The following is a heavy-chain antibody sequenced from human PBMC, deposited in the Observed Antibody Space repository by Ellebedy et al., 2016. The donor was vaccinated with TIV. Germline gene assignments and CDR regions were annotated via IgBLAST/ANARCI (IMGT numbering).Heavy chain of an antibody. Sequence: GGSLRLSXAASGYIVSTNYMTWVRQAPGKGLEWVSAISSHDITYYADSVKGRFTISSDNSKNALYLHMNSLRAEDTAVYYCARDLPHNIALHYWGQGTLVTVSS. CDR1: GYIVSTNY. CDR3: ARDLPHNIALHY. D-gene: IGHD2/OR15-2a*01. CDR2: ISSHDIT. V-gene: IGHV3-53*01. J-gene: IGHJ4*02.